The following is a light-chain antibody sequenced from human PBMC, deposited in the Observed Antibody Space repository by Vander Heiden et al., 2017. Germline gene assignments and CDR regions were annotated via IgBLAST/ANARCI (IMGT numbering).Light chain of an antibody. CDR2: RDT. CDR3: QVWDSSTLVG. J-gene: IGLJ2*01. Sequence: SYELTQPLSVSVALGQTARITCGGNNIGSKNVHWYQQKPGQAPVLVIYRDTNRPSGIPERFSGSDSGNTATLTISRAQAGDEADYYCQVWDSSTLVGFGGGTKLTVL. V-gene: IGLV3-9*01. CDR1: NIGSKN.